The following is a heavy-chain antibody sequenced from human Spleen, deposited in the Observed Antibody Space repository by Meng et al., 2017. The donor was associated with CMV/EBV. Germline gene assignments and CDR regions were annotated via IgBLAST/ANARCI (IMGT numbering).Heavy chain of an antibody. CDR2: IWYDGTEK. D-gene: IGHD2/OR15-2a*01. V-gene: IGHV3-33*06. J-gene: IGHJ6*02. CDR3: AKGESFDV. CDR1: GFSFSTYT. Sequence: GGSLRLSCAASGFSFSTYTMNWVRQAPGKGLEWVAVIWYDGTEKYYADSVKGRFTISRDNSKNTLYLQMNSLRAEDTAVYYCAKGESFDVWGQGTTVTVSS.